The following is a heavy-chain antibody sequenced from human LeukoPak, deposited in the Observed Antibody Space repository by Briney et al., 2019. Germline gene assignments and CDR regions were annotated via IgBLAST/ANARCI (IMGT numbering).Heavy chain of an antibody. CDR2: ISAYNGNT. CDR1: GYTFTNYG. CDR3: ATPGNVSRGSYPFDS. V-gene: IGHV1-18*01. D-gene: IGHD1-26*01. J-gene: IGHJ4*02. Sequence: ASVKVSCKASGYTFTNYGVSWVRQAPGQGLEWMGWISAYNGNTDYAQKLQGRVTMTTDTSTSTAYMELRSLRSDDTAVYYCATPGNVSRGSYPFDSWGQGTLVTVSS.